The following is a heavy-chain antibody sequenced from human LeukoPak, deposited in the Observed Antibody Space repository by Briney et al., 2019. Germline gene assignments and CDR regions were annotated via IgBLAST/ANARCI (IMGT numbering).Heavy chain of an antibody. CDR3: AKVARRYYYDSSGPDDAFDI. D-gene: IGHD3-22*01. Sequence: SLRPSCAASGFTFDDYPMHWVRQAPGKGLEWVSGISWNSGSIGYADSVKGRFTISRDNAKNSLYLQMNSLRAEDMALYYCAKVARRYYYDSSGPDDAFDIWGQGTMVTVSS. V-gene: IGHV3-9*03. CDR2: ISWNSGSI. CDR1: GFTFDDYP. J-gene: IGHJ3*02.